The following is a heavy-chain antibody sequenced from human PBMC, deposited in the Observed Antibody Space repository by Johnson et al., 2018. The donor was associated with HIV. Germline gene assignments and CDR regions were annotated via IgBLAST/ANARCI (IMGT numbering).Heavy chain of an antibody. CDR1: GFTFSSYW. Sequence: VQLVESGGGLVQPGGSLRLSCAASGFTFSSYWMSWVRQAPGKGLEWVANIKQDGSENYYVDSVKGRFTISRDNAKNSLYLQMNSLRAEDTAVYYCARGDIVVVPAATRAQDAFDIWGQGTMVTVSS. D-gene: IGHD2-2*01. J-gene: IGHJ3*02. CDR3: ARGDIVVVPAATRAQDAFDI. CDR2: IKQDGSEN. V-gene: IGHV3-7*01.